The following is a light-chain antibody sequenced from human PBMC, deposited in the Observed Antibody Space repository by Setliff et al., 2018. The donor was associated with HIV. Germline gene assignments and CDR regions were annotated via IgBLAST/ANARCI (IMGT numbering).Light chain of an antibody. J-gene: IGLJ1*01. CDR2: EGS. Sequence: QSVLTQPVSVSGSPGQSITISCTGTSSDVGSYNLVSWYKQHPGKVPKLMIYEGSNRPSGISNRFSGSKSGNTASLTISGLQAEDDADYDCSSYRRGNTLVFGTGTKGTV. CDR3: SSYRRGNTLV. CDR1: SSDVGSYNL. V-gene: IGLV2-14*02.